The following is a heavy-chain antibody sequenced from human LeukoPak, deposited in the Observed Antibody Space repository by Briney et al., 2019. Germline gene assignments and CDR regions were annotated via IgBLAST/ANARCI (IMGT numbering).Heavy chain of an antibody. V-gene: IGHV1-69*04. CDR1: GGTFSSYA. CDR3: AREVRGSGLGY. J-gene: IGHJ4*02. Sequence: VKVSCKASGGTFSSYAISWVRQAPGQGLEWMGRIIPILGIANYAQKFQGRVTITADKSTSTAYVELSSLRSEDTAVYYCAREVRGSGLGYWGQGTLVTVSS. D-gene: IGHD3-10*01. CDR2: IIPILGIA.